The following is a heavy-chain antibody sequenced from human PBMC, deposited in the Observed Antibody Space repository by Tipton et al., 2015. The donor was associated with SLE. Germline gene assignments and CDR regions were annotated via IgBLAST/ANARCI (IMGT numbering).Heavy chain of an antibody. CDR1: YGSISSSSYY. CDR3: ARYGGSSLYYYYGMDV. D-gene: IGHD1-26*01. CDR2: IYYSGST. V-gene: IGHV4-39*07. J-gene: IGHJ6*02. Sequence: TLSLTCTVSYGSISSSSYYWGWIRQPPGKGLEWIGNIYYSGSTYYNPSLKSRVTISVDTSKNQFSLKLSSVTAADTAVYYCARYGGSSLYYYYGMDVWGQGTTVTVSS.